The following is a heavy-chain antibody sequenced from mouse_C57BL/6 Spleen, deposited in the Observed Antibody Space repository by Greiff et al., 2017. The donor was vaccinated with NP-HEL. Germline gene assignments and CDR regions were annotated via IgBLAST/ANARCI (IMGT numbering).Heavy chain of an antibody. Sequence: EVQRVESGGGLVKPGGSLKLSCAASGFTFSDYGMHWVRQAPEKGLEWVAYISSGSSTIYYADTVKGRFTISRDNAKNTLFLQMTSLRSEDTAMYYCALTTVVAFDYWGQGTTLTVSS. D-gene: IGHD1-1*01. J-gene: IGHJ2*01. CDR1: GFTFSDYG. V-gene: IGHV5-17*01. CDR2: ISSGSSTI. CDR3: ALTTVVAFDY.